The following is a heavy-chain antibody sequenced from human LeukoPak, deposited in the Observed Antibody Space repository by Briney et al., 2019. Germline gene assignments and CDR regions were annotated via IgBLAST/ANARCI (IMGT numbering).Heavy chain of an antibody. V-gene: IGHV4-59*12. J-gene: IGHJ4*02. D-gene: IGHD1-26*01. CDR1: GGSISSYY. Sequence: SETLSLTRTVCGGSISSYYWSWIRQPPGKGLEWIGYIYYSGSTNYNPFLKSRVTISVDTSKNQFSLKLSSVTAADTAVYYCARGTIVGATYYFDYWGQGTLVTVSS. CDR3: ARGTIVGATYYFDY. CDR2: IYYSGST.